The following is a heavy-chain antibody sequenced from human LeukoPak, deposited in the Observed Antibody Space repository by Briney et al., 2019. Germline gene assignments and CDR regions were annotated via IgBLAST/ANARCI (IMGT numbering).Heavy chain of an antibody. Sequence: PGGSLRLSCAASGFTFSDYYMSWIRQAPGKGLEWVSYISNSGSTIYYADSVKGRFTISRDNAKNSLYLQMNSLRAEDTAVYYCARKRAYGSGSYPLDPWGQGTLVTVSS. CDR3: ARKRAYGSGSYPLDP. CDR1: GFTFSDYY. J-gene: IGHJ5*02. CDR2: ISNSGSTI. D-gene: IGHD3-10*01. V-gene: IGHV3-11*01.